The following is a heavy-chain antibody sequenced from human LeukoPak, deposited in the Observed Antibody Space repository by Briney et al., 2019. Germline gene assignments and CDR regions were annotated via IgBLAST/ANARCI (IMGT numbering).Heavy chain of an antibody. V-gene: IGHV3-48*02. CDR3: PRGSATEIDY. CDR2: ISSRSSTI. J-gene: IGHJ4*02. CDR1: GFTFSSYS. Sequence: GGSLRPSCAASGFTFSSYSMNWVRQAPGKGLEWVSYISSRSSTIYYADSVKGRFTISRDNAKNSLYLQMNSLRDEDTAVYYCPRGSATEIDYWGQGTLVTVSS.